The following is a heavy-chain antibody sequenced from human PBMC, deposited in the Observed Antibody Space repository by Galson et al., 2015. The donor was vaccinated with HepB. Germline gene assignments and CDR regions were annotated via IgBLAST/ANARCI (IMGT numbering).Heavy chain of an antibody. D-gene: IGHD3-16*02. V-gene: IGHV2-5*02. Sequence: PALVKPTQTLTLTCTFSGFSLRSTGVGVGWIRQPPGRALEWLALIYWDDDDRYSPSLKSRLKITKDTSKNQVVLTMTNMDPVDTATYYCAHVMITFGGVIGPDAFDIWGQGTMVTVSS. J-gene: IGHJ3*02. CDR1: GFSLRSTGVG. CDR2: IYWDDDD. CDR3: AHVMITFGGVIGPDAFDI.